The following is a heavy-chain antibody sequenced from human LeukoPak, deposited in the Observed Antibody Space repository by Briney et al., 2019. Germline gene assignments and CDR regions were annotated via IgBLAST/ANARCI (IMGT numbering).Heavy chain of an antibody. Sequence: ASVKVSCKASGGTFSSYAISWVRQAPGQGLEWMGGIIPIFGTANYAQEFQGRVTITADESTSTAYMELSSLRSEDTAVYYCARCSRSSSSEGAFDIWGQGTMVTVSS. D-gene: IGHD6-6*01. CDR1: GGTFSSYA. CDR2: IIPIFGTA. V-gene: IGHV1-69*13. CDR3: ARCSRSSSSEGAFDI. J-gene: IGHJ3*02.